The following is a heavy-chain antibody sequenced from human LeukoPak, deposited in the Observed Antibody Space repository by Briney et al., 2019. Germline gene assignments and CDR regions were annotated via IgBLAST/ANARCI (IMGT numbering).Heavy chain of an antibody. CDR1: GYTFTSYG. J-gene: IGHJ4*01. V-gene: IGHV1-46*01. CDR3: ARGGAGCSSSTSCHPGG. CDR2: INPSGGST. D-gene: IGHD2-2*01. Sequence: ASVKVSCKASGYTFTSYGISWVRQAPGQGLECMGIINPSGGSTNYAHKFQGRVTMTRDMSTSTVYMELSSLRAEDTAVYYCARGGAGCSSSTSCHPGGRGHGTPVTVSS.